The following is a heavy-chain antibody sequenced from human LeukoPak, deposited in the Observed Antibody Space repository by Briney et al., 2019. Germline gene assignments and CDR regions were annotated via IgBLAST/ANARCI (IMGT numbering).Heavy chain of an antibody. D-gene: IGHD5-12*01. J-gene: IGHJ1*01. CDR2: IYYSGST. V-gene: IGHV4-59*01. CDR1: GDSISSYY. Sequence: SETLSLTCTVSGDSISSYYWSWIRQPPGKGLEWIGYIYYSGSTNYNSSLKSRVTISVDTSKNQFSLKLSSVTAADTAVYYCARGGSRHYLQHWGQGTLVTVSS. CDR3: ARGGSRHYLQH.